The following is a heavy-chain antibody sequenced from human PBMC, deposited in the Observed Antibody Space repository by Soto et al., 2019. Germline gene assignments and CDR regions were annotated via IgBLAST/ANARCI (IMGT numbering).Heavy chain of an antibody. CDR3: ARDGDGNAMAY. J-gene: IGHJ4*02. D-gene: IGHD7-27*01. Sequence: QVQLVQSGAEGKKPGSSVKVSCKAAGGTFTKYTISWVRQAPGQGLEWMGGIIPIFGATNYVQKFRGRVTITADESTSTAYMELSSLKSNETAVYFCARDGDGNAMAYWGQGTLVTVSS. V-gene: IGHV1-69*01. CDR2: IIPIFGAT. CDR1: GGTFTKYT.